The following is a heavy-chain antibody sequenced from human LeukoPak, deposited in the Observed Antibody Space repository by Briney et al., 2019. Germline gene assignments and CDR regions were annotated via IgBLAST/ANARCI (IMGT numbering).Heavy chain of an antibody. V-gene: IGHV1-24*01. CDR2: FDPEDGET. Sequence: GASVKVSCKVSGYTLTELSMHWVRQAPGKGLEWMGGFDPEDGETIYAQKFQGRVTMTEDTSTDTAYMELSSLRSEDTAVYYCASRRGAAAGARSSYYYYYMDVWGKGTTVTVSS. J-gene: IGHJ6*03. D-gene: IGHD6-13*01. CDR3: ASRRGAAAGARSSYYYYYMDV. CDR1: GYTLTELS.